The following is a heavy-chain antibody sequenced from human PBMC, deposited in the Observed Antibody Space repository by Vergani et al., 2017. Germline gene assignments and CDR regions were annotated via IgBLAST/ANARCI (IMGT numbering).Heavy chain of an antibody. J-gene: IGHJ4*02. CDR3: ARLLKYCSGGSCYYLDY. D-gene: IGHD2-15*01. Sequence: EVQLVQSGAEVKKPGESLKISCKGSGYSFTSYWIGWVRQMPGKGLEWMGIIYPGDSDTRYSPSFQGQVTISADKSNSTAYLQWSSLKASDTAMYYCARLLKYCSGGSCYYLDYWGQGTLVTVSS. CDR2: IYPGDSDT. V-gene: IGHV5-51*01. CDR1: GYSFTSYW.